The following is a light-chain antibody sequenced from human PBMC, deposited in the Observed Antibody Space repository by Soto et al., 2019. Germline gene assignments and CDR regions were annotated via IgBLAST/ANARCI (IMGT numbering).Light chain of an antibody. V-gene: IGKV3-20*01. CDR3: QHFGGTTFT. CDR2: GAS. Sequence: IVLAQSPGTLSLAPGEGATLSCRASQSVSSSYIAWYQQRPGQTPSLLIYGASTRATGIPDRFSGSGSGTHFTLTISRLEPGDFAVYYCQHFGGTTFTFGQGTRLENK. CDR1: QSVSSSY. J-gene: IGKJ5*01.